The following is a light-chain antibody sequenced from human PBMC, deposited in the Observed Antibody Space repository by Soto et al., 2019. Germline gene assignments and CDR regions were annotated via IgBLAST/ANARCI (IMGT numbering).Light chain of an antibody. CDR3: QEYDKLPLT. Sequence: DIQMTQSPSSLSASVGDRVTITCQASQDISNYLNWYQQKQGQAPKLLIYDASNLETGVPSRFTGSESGTDFTFSISGLQPEDTATYNCQEYDKLPLTFGGGTKVEIK. J-gene: IGKJ4*01. CDR1: QDISNY. V-gene: IGKV1-33*01. CDR2: DAS.